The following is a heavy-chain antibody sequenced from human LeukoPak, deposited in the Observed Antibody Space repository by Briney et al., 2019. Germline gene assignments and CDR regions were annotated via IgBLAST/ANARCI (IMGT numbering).Heavy chain of an antibody. D-gene: IGHD4-17*01. CDR2: IIPIFGSA. V-gene: IGHV1-69*13. CDR3: ATDHGDYGDYLNY. Sequence: ASVKVSCKAPGGTFSSYAISWVRQAPGQGLEWMGGIIPIFGSANYAQKFQGRVTITADESTSTAYMELSRLRSEDTAVYYCATDHGDYGDYLNYWGQGTLVTVSS. CDR1: GGTFSSYA. J-gene: IGHJ4*02.